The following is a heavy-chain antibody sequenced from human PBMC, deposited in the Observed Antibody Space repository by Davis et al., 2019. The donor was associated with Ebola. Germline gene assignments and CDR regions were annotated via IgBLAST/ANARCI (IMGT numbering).Heavy chain of an antibody. Sequence: GGSLRLSCAASGFSFSSYWMSWVRQAPGKGLEWMANIKQDGSEKNYVDSVKGRFTISRDNANNSLYLQMNSLRAEDSAVYYCARNKIVGPWYFDLWGRGTLVTVSS. CDR1: GFSFSSYW. D-gene: IGHD1-26*01. CDR2: IKQDGSEK. CDR3: ARNKIVGPWYFDL. V-gene: IGHV3-7*03. J-gene: IGHJ2*01.